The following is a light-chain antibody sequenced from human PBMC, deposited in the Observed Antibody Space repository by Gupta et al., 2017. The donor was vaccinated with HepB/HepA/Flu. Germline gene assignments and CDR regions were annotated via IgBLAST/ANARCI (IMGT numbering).Light chain of an antibody. V-gene: IGKV3-20*01. CDR3: QQDSSSKT. CDR2: GAS. Sequence: EIVLTQSPGTLSLSPGERATLSCRASQSVDINYLEWYQQKPGQAPRLIIYGASSRANGNPDRFSGSGYGKDFTLTSSRREHEDFAVYYVQQDSSSKTFGQGTKVEIK. J-gene: IGKJ1*01. CDR1: QSVDINY.